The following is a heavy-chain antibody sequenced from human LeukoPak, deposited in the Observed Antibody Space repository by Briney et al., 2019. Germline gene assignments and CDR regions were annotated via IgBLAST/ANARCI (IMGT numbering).Heavy chain of an antibody. V-gene: IGHV3-15*01. D-gene: IGHD6-13*01. CDR2: VKSKSDGGTT. J-gene: IGHJ4*02. Sequence: PGGSLRLSCAASGFTVSSNYMSWVRQAPGKGLEWVGRVKSKSDGGTTDYAAPVKGRFTISRDDSKTTLYLQMNSLKTEDTAVYYCTTDAAKITAAGTGYWGQGTLVTVSS. CDR3: TTDAAKITAAGTGY. CDR1: GFTVSSNY.